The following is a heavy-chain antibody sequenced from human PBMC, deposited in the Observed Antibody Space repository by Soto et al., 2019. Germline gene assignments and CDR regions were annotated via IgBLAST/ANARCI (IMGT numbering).Heavy chain of an antibody. V-gene: IGHV1-24*01. CDR2: FDPEDGET. Sequence: ASLKVSCKVSGYTLTELSMHWVRQAPGKGLEWMGGFDPEDGETIYAQKFQGRVTMTEDTSTDTAYMELSSLRSEDTAVYYCATDPLLVGAIGDVSWGQGTLVTVSS. CDR1: GYTLTELS. D-gene: IGHD1-26*01. J-gene: IGHJ5*02. CDR3: ATDPLLVGAIGDVS.